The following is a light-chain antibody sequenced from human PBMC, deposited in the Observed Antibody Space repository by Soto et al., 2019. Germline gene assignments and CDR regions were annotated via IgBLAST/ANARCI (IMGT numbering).Light chain of an antibody. Sequence: QSALTQPPSVSGSPGQSVTISCTGTSSDVGSYNRVSWYQQPPGTAPQLMIYEVSNRPSGVPDRFSGSKSGNTASLTISGLQSEDEADYYCNSYTSSSTYVFVTGTKLTVL. CDR2: EVS. CDR1: SSDVGSYNR. J-gene: IGLJ1*01. V-gene: IGLV2-18*02. CDR3: NSYTSSSTYV.